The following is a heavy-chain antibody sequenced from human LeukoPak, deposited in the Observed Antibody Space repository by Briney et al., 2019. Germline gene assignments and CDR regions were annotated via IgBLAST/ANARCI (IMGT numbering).Heavy chain of an antibody. CDR3: ATHGAGYGTDILIKAGF. CDR1: GYRFTSYW. Sequence: GESLKIACKGSGYRFTSYWIGWVRQMDGKGLEWMGIIYPGDSDTRYSPSFQGQVTISADKSISTAYLQWSSLKASDTAMYYCATHGAGYGTDILIKAGFWGQGTQVAVSS. CDR2: IYPGDSDT. D-gene: IGHD2-8*02. J-gene: IGHJ4*02. V-gene: IGHV5-51*01.